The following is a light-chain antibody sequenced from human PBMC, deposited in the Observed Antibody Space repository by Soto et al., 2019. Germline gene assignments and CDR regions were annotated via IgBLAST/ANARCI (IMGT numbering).Light chain of an antibody. CDR2: GAS. J-gene: IGKJ4*02. Sequence: ENVLTQSPGTLSLSPGERATLSCRATQSVTSSYLAWYQQKPGEAPRLLIYGASSRATGAPDRFSGSGSGTDFTLTISSLEPEDFAIYYCHQYGSSPSTFGEGTNVDMK. CDR3: HQYGSSPST. V-gene: IGKV3-20*01. CDR1: QSVTSSY.